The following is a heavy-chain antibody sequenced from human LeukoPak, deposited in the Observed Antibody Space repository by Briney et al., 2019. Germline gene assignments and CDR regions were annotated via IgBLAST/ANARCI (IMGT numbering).Heavy chain of an antibody. Sequence: GASVKVSCKASGYTFTSYGISWVRQAPGQGLEWMGWISAYNGNTNYAQKLQGRATMTTDTSTSTAYMELRSLRSDDTAVYYCARDRAGWELTGNFDYWGQGTLVTVSS. CDR3: ARDRAGWELTGNFDY. V-gene: IGHV1-18*01. D-gene: IGHD1-26*01. CDR2: ISAYNGNT. CDR1: GYTFTSYG. J-gene: IGHJ4*02.